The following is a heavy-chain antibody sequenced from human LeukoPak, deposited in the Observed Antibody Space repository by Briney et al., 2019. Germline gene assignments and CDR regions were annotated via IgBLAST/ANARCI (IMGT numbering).Heavy chain of an antibody. CDR3: AKGTSSSCYSAPNY. CDR2: LCSNDNNT. CDR1: GFTFSSYA. D-gene: IGHD2-15*01. J-gene: IGHJ4*02. V-gene: IGHV3-23*01. Sequence: GGSLRLSCAASGFTFSSYAMNWVCQAPGKGLEWVSALCSNDNNTYYANSVKGRFTISRDNSKNTLSLQLNSLRAEDTAVYYCAKGTSSSCYSAPNYWGQGTLVTVSS.